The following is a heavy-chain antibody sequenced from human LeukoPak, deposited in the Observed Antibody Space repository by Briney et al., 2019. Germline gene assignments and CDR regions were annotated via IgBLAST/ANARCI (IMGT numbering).Heavy chain of an antibody. CDR2: IIPIFGTA. Sequence: ASVKASCKASGGTFSSYAISWVRQAPGQGLEWMGGIIPIFGTANYAQKFQGRVTITADESTSTAYMELSSLRSEDTAVYYCARDPYSNYWFDPWGQGTLVTVSS. CDR3: ARDPYSNYWFDP. CDR1: GGTFSSYA. D-gene: IGHD4-11*01. J-gene: IGHJ5*02. V-gene: IGHV1-69*13.